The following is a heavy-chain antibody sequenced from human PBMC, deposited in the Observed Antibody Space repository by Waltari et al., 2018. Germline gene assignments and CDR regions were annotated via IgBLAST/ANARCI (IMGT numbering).Heavy chain of an antibody. CDR1: GIIFRTFD. CDR3: AGDISVSSPSL. Sequence: QVQLVESGGGVVQHGGSVRHCCKASGIIFRTFDMHWVRQAPGMGLEWVSVIRFDGSQKSYSESLKGRFTVSRDNSRDTLYLHMKNLESDDTATYFCAGDISVSSPSLWGRGTLVTVSS. V-gene: IGHV3-30*02. J-gene: IGHJ1*01. CDR2: IRFDGSQK. D-gene: IGHD3-3*02.